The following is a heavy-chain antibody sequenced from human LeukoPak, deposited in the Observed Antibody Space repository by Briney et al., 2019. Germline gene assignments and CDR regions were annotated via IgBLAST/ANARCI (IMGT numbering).Heavy chain of an antibody. J-gene: IGHJ4*02. CDR1: GFTFGDLA. V-gene: IGHV3-49*04. CDR2: IRARAYGGAA. Sequence: GRSLRLSCTTSGFTFGDLAMSWVRQAPGKGLKREGFIRARAYGGAADYAASVRGRFTIFREDSNSVAYLQMNSLKTEDTAMYYCARVGTAIIGSDPVDYWGQGTLVTVSS. D-gene: IGHD2-21*02. CDR3: ARVGTAIIGSDPVDY.